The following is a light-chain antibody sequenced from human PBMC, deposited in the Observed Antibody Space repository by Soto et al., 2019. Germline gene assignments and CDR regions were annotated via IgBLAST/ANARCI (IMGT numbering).Light chain of an antibody. CDR3: QKYDSAPFT. V-gene: IGKV1-27*01. J-gene: IGKJ3*01. CDR2: GSS. CDR1: QAISPY. Sequence: DVQMTQSPSPLSASVGDRVTIACRASQAISPYLAWYQQKPGKVPELLIYGSSTLQSGVPSRFSGSGSGTDFTLTISSLQPEDVATYYCQKYDSAPFTVGPGTKVDIK.